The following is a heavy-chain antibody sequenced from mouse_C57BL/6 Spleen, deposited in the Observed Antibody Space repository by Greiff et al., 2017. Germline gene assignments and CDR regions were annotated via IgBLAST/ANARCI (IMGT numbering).Heavy chain of an antibody. D-gene: IGHD2-2*01. V-gene: IGHV1-55*01. CDR1: GYTFTSYW. J-gene: IGHJ4*01. Sequence: VQLQQSGAELVKPGASVKMSCKASGYTFTSYWITWVKQRPGQGLEWIGDIYPGSGSTNYNEKFKSKATLTVDTSSSTAYMQLSSLTSEDSAVYYCAREGGLALYYAMDYWGQGTSVTVSS. CDR2: IYPGSGST. CDR3: AREGGLALYYAMDY.